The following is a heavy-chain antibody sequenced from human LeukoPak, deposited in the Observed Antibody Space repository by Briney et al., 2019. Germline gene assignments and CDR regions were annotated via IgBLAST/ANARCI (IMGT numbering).Heavy chain of an antibody. CDR2: ISGRGGST. V-gene: IGHV3-23*01. D-gene: IGHD3-10*02. Sequence: GGSLRLSCAASGFTFSSYAMSWVRQAPGKGLEWVSGISGRGGSTYYADSVKGRFTISRDNAKNSLYLQMNSLRAEDTAVYYCAELGITMIGGVWGKGTTVTISS. CDR1: GFTFSSYA. CDR3: AELGITMIGGV. J-gene: IGHJ6*04.